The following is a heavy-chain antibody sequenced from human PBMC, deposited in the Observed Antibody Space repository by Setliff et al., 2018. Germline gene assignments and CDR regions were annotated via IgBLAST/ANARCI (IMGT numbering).Heavy chain of an antibody. CDR3: ASMGATRDY. Sequence: TLSLTCTVSGGSISSGSYYWSWIRQPAGKGLEWIGRIYTSGSTNYNPSLKSRVTISVDTSKNQFSLRLSSVTAADTAVYYCASMGATRDYWGQGTLVTVSS. D-gene: IGHD1-26*01. J-gene: IGHJ4*02. CDR1: GGSISSGSYY. CDR2: IYTSGST. V-gene: IGHV4-61*02.